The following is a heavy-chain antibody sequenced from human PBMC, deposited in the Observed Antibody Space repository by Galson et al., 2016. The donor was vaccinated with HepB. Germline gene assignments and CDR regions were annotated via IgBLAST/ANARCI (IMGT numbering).Heavy chain of an antibody. Sequence: SVKVSCKASGYTFTGYYIHWVRQAPGQGLEWMGRVNPNRGGTNYAQKFQGRVAMTSDTSISTAYMELSSLRSDDTAVYYCATEDDYYYYGMDVGGQGTTVTVSS. V-gene: IGHV1-2*06. CDR3: ATEDDYYYYGMDV. CDR2: VNPNRGGT. CDR1: GYTFTGYY. J-gene: IGHJ6*02.